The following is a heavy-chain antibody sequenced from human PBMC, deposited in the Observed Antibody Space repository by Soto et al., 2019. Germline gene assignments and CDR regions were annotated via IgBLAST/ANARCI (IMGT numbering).Heavy chain of an antibody. V-gene: IGHV3-21*01. J-gene: IGHJ3*02. Sequence: EVQLVESGGGLVKPGGSLRLSCAASGFTFNSYSMNWVRQAPGKGLEWVSSISASSNYIYYADSVKGRFSISRDNAKKSLFLQMNSLRAKDTAVYYCAREGYNYDIDAFDIWGQGTMVTVSS. D-gene: IGHD5-18*01. CDR1: GFTFNSYS. CDR3: AREGYNYDIDAFDI. CDR2: ISASSNYI.